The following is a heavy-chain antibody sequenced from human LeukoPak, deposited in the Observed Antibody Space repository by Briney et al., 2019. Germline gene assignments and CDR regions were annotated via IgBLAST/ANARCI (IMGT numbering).Heavy chain of an antibody. D-gene: IGHD3-3*01. CDR3: ARGLYDFWSGYTYYFDY. Sequence: SETLSLTCTVSGGSISSSSYYWGWIRQPPGKGLEWIGSIYYSGSTYYNPSLKSRVTISVDTSKNQFSLKLSSVTAADTAVYYCARGLYDFWSGYTYYFDYWGQGTLVTVSS. CDR1: GGSISSSSYY. CDR2: IYYSGST. V-gene: IGHV4-39*07. J-gene: IGHJ4*02.